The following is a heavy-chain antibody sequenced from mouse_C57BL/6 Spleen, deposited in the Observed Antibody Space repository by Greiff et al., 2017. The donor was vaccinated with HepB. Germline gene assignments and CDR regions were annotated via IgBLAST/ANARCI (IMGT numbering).Heavy chain of an antibody. Sequence: EVHLVESGGDLVKPGGSLKLSCAASVFTFSSYGMSWVRQTPDKRLEWVATISSGGSYTYYPDSVKGRFTISRDNAKNTLYLQMSSLKSEDTAMYYCARETMITGEGYYYAMDYWGQGTSVTVSS. V-gene: IGHV5-6*01. CDR2: ISSGGSYT. CDR1: VFTFSSYG. D-gene: IGHD2-4*01. J-gene: IGHJ4*01. CDR3: ARETMITGEGYYYAMDY.